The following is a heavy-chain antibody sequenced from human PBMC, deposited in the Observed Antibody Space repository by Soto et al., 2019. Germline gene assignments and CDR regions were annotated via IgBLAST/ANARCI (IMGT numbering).Heavy chain of an antibody. V-gene: IGHV1-69*02. Sequence: GASVKVSCKASGGTFSSYTISWVRQAPGQGLEWMGRIIPILGIANYAQKFQGRVTITADKSTSTAYMELSSLRSEDTAVYYCAREPQYYYDSSGSDLGPFDYWGQGTLVTVSS. CDR3: AREPQYYYDSSGSDLGPFDY. CDR2: IIPILGIA. J-gene: IGHJ4*02. D-gene: IGHD3-22*01. CDR1: GGTFSSYT.